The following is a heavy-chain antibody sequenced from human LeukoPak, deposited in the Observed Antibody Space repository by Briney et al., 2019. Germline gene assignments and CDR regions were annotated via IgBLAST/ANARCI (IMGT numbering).Heavy chain of an antibody. CDR3: ASEAFCGCGSCYLHRFSS. D-gene: IGHD2-15*01. Sequence: ASVKVSCKASVSSFTAYYQHWVRQAPGQGLEWMGWIDPNSGATNYARKFQGRVTITRDTSIGTAYMELSSLISDDTAVYYCASEAFCGCGSCYLHRFSSWGPGTLVTVSS. V-gene: IGHV1-2*02. J-gene: IGHJ5*02. CDR2: IDPNSGAT. CDR1: VSSFTAYY.